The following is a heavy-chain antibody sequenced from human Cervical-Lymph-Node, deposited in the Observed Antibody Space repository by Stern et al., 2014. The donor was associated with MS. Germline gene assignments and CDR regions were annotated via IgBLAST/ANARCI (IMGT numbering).Heavy chain of an antibody. V-gene: IGHV3-21*01. J-gene: IGHJ2*01. CDR1: GFSFSYYS. CDR2: IGGTTNDI. CDR3: AIAPGYFDL. Sequence: EVQLVESGGGLVKPGGSLRLSCAASGFSFSYYSLDWVRQAPGKGLEWISFIGGTTNDIFYADSVRGRFTVSRDNAKNSLYLQMNSLRAEDTALYYCAIAPGYFDLWGRGTLVTVSS.